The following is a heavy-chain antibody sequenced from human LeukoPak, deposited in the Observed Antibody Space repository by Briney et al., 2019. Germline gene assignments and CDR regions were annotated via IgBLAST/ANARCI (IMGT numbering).Heavy chain of an antibody. CDR2: MYYSGST. V-gene: IGHV4-39*01. Sequence: PSETLSLTCTVSGGSISSSGYFWGWIGQPPGKGLEWIGSMYYSGSTYYNSSLKSRLTISVDTSKNQFSLKLSSMTAADTAVYYCARHQFGDHSFDYWDQGTLVTVSS. D-gene: IGHD3-10*01. CDR3: ARHQFGDHSFDY. J-gene: IGHJ4*02. CDR1: GGSISSSGYF.